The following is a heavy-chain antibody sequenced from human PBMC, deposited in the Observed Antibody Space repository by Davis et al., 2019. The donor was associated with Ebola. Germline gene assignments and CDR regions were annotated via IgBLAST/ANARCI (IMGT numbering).Heavy chain of an antibody. D-gene: IGHD2-8*01. V-gene: IGHV3-15*01. Sequence: PGGSLRLSCAASGFTFITAWMNWVRQAPGKGLEWVGRIKSIPDGGTTDYAAPVKGRFTISRDDSKNTLFLEMNRLKTEDTAVYYCTTSIDIVMMLYVGFDYWGQGSLVTVSS. J-gene: IGHJ4*02. CDR2: IKSIPDGGTT. CDR3: TTSIDIVMMLYVGFDY. CDR1: GFTFITAW.